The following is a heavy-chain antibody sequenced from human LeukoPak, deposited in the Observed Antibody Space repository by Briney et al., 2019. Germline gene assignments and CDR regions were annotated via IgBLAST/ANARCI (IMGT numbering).Heavy chain of an antibody. CDR2: IYTSGST. CDR3: ARQTGSGLFILP. V-gene: IGHV4-4*07. J-gene: IGHJ4*02. D-gene: IGHD3/OR15-3a*01. CDR1: GASIIGYY. Sequence: SETLSLTCSVSGASIIGYYWSWIRQPAGKGLEWIGRIYTSGSTDYNPSLSSRVTMSVDTSQKQFSLRLTSVTAADTAVYYCARQTGSGLFILPGGQGTLVTVSS.